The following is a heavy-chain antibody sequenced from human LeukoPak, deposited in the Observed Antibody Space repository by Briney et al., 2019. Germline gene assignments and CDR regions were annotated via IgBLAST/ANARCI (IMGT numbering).Heavy chain of an antibody. Sequence: GGPLRLSCAASGFTFSTYWMSWVRQATGKGLESVANIKEDGSEKFCVDSVKGRFTISRDNAKNSLYLDMNGLRAEDAAVYYCARDGPPRTAFDIWGKGTMVTVSS. CDR2: IKEDGSEK. CDR3: ARDGPPRTAFDI. J-gene: IGHJ3*02. V-gene: IGHV3-7*01. CDR1: GFTFSTYW.